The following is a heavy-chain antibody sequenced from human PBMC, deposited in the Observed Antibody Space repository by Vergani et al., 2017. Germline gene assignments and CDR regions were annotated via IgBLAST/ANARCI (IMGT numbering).Heavy chain of an antibody. J-gene: IGHJ5*02. D-gene: IGHD6-6*01. CDR2: IRSKANSYAT. V-gene: IGHV3-73*01. CDR1: GFTFSSYA. CDR3: TRHTSIAALTGWFDP. Sequence: EVQLLESGGGLVQPGGSLRLSCAASGFTFSSYAMSWVRQASGKGLEWVGRIRSKANSYATAYAASVKGRFTIARDDSKNTAYLQMNSLKTEDTAVYYCTRHTSIAALTGWFDPWGQGTLVTVSS.